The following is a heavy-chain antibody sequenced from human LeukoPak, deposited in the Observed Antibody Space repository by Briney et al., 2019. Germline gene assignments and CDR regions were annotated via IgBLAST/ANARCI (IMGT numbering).Heavy chain of an antibody. V-gene: IGHV3-74*01. CDR1: GFTFSSYW. CDR2: INSDGSST. J-gene: IGHJ4*02. CDR3: ARVGYQHYFDY. Sequence: PGGSLRLSCAASGFTFSSYWMHWVRQAPGRGLVWVSRINSDGSSTSYADSVKGRFTISRDNAKNTLYLQMNSLRAEDTAVYYCARVGYQHYFDYWGQGTLVTVSS. D-gene: IGHD5-12*01.